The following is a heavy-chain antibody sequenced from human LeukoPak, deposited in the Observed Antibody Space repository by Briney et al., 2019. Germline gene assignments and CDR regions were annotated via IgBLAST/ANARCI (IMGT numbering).Heavy chain of an antibody. D-gene: IGHD3-22*01. Sequence: SETLSLTCDVFGGSFTDYFWTWIRQSPGKGLEWIGEINDYTGNTNYNPSLSSRVSISLEKSKNQFSLELRSVTAADTAVYYCARGRIAKIVVVHSFHYGMDVWGQGTTVTVSS. V-gene: IGHV4-34*01. J-gene: IGHJ6*02. CDR1: GGSFTDYF. CDR2: INDYTGNT. CDR3: ARGRIAKIVVVHSFHYGMDV.